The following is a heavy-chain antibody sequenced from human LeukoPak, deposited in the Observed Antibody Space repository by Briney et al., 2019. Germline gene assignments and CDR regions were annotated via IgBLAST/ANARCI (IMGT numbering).Heavy chain of an antibody. CDR1: GFTFSSYG. Sequence: GGSLRLSCAASGFTFSSYGMHCVRQAPGKGLEWVAVISYDGSNKYYADSVKGRFTISRDNSKNTLYLQMNSLRAEDTAVYYCAKEGYYGSGRTSFDIWGQGTMVTVSS. CDR3: AKEGYYGSGRTSFDI. V-gene: IGHV3-30*18. J-gene: IGHJ3*02. CDR2: ISYDGSNK. D-gene: IGHD3-10*01.